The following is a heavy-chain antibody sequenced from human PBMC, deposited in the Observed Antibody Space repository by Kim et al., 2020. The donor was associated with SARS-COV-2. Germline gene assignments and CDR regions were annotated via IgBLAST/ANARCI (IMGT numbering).Heavy chain of an antibody. CDR1: GFTLSDYY. CDR3: ARTFSTTSSPILDY. V-gene: IGHV3-11*01. J-gene: IGHJ4*02. CDR2: IRRSGSPI. Sequence: GGSLRLSCAASGFTLSDYYMSWIRQAPGKGLEWVSYIRRSGSPIYSADSVKGRFTLSRDNAKNSLLLQMNSLRGEDTAFYYCARTFSTTSSPILDYWGQGTHVTVSS. D-gene: IGHD6-6*01.